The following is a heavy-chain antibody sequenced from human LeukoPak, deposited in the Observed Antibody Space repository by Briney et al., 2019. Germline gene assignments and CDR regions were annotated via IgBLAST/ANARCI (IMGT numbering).Heavy chain of an antibody. CDR1: GGSNSGYY. Sequence: SETLSLTCTVSGGSNSGYYYTWVRQSPGKDLEWIGYVHDTGSTVYNPSLKSRVTISLDTSMKRFSLNLRSVTAADAAVYFCVYGPNHFYFDHWGQGTLVTVSS. D-gene: IGHD3-16*01. V-gene: IGHV4-59*01. CDR2: VHDTGST. J-gene: IGHJ4*02. CDR3: VYGPNHFYFDH.